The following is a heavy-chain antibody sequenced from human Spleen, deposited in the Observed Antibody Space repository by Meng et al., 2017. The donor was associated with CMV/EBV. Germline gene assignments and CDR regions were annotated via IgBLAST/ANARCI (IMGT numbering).Heavy chain of an antibody. D-gene: IGHD6-19*01. J-gene: IGHJ4*02. CDR1: GYSFTKYG. CDR3: ARDISGWHMSRSALDY. Sequence: ASVKVSCKASGYSFTKYGISWVRQAPGQGLEWMGWISADNGDTNYAQKFQGRVTMTTVTSTNIASMELRSLRSDDTAVYYCARDISGWHMSRSALDYWGQGTLVTVSS. CDR2: ISADNGDT. V-gene: IGHV1-18*01.